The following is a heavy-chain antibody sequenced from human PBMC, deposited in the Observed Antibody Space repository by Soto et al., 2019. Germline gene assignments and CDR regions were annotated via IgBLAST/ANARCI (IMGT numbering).Heavy chain of an antibody. CDR1: GGSISSGGYY. CDR3: ARGDSSSSLDY. V-gene: IGHV4-31*03. CDR2: IYYGGST. D-gene: IGHD6-13*01. J-gene: IGHJ4*02. Sequence: SETLSLTCTVSGGSISSGGYYWSWIRQHPGKGLEWIGYIYYGGSTYYNPSLKSRVTISVDTSKNQFSLKLSSVTAADTAVYYCARGDSSSSLDYWGQGTLVTVSS.